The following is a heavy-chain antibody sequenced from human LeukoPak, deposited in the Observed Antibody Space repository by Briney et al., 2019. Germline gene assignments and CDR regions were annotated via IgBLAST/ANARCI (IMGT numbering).Heavy chain of an antibody. V-gene: IGHV3-23*01. CDR3: AKDRTIFGVVIIGHWFDP. D-gene: IGHD3-3*01. CDR2: ISGSGGST. CDR1: GFTFSSYA. J-gene: IGHJ5*02. Sequence: PGGSLRLSCAASGFTFSSYAMSWVRQAPGKGLEWVSAISGSGGSTYYADSVKGRFTISRDNSKNTLYLQMSSLRAEDTAVYYCAKDRTIFGVVIIGHWFDPWGQGTLVTVSS.